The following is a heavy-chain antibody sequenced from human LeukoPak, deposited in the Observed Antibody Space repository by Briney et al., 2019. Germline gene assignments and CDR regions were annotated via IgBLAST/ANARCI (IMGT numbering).Heavy chain of an antibody. J-gene: IGHJ3*02. D-gene: IGHD5-24*01. CDR2: IRPKARGGTT. Sequence: GGSLRVSCVASGFTFSDYYMDWVRQAPGKEVEWVGRIRPKARGGTTEYAASVKGRFTVSRDDSKNLLYLPMNSLKMEDSAVYYCVRGYNSFDTWGQGTMVTVSS. CDR1: GFTFSDYY. V-gene: IGHV3-72*01. CDR3: VRGYNSFDT.